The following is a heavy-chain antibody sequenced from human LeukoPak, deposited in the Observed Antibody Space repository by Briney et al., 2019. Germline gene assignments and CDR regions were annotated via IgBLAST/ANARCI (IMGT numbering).Heavy chain of an antibody. CDR1: GFTFSDYY. Sequence: GGSLRLSCAASGFTFSDYYMSWIRQAPGKGLEWVSYISSSGSTIYYADSVKGRFTISRDNSKNTLYLQMNSLRAEDTAVYYCAKCPSWLHYYGMDVWGQGTTVTVSS. D-gene: IGHD2-2*01. CDR3: AKCPSWLHYYGMDV. CDR2: ISSSGSTI. V-gene: IGHV3-11*01. J-gene: IGHJ6*02.